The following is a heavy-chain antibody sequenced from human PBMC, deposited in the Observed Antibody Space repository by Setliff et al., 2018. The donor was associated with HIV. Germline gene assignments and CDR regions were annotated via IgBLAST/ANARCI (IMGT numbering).Heavy chain of an antibody. CDR1: GGSIGIRSYF. CDR3: ARRGAYYDILTGYRSHYFDY. J-gene: IGHJ4*02. CDR2: IYYSGST. D-gene: IGHD3-9*01. V-gene: IGHV4-61*05. Sequence: SETRSLTCTVSGGSIGIRSYFWGWVRQPPGKGLEWIGYIYYSGSTNYNPSLKSRVTISVDTSKNQFSLKLSSVTAADTAVYYCARRGAYYDILTGYRSHYFDYWGQGTLVTVSS.